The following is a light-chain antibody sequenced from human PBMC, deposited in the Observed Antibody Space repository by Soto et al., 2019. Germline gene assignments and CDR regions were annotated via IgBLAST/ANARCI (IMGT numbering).Light chain of an antibody. CDR3: GTWDSGLSAV. J-gene: IGLJ2*01. CDR2: DNN. Sequence: QSVLTQPPSVSAAPGQKVTISCSGSSSNIGHNYVSWYQHLPGTAPKLLIYDNNKRPSGIPDRFSGSQSGTSATLGITGLQTGDEADYYCGTWDSGLSAVFGGGTKSPS. CDR1: SSNIGHNY. V-gene: IGLV1-51*01.